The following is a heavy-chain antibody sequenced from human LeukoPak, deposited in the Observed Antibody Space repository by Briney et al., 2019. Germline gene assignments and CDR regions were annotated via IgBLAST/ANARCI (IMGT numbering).Heavy chain of an antibody. Sequence: SETLSLTCTVSGGSISNYYWSWIRQPPGKGLEWIGYIYYSGSAYYSPSLKSRVIISVDTSKNQFSLKVNSVTAADTAVYFCAREATMVRGISWFDPWGQGTLVTVSS. D-gene: IGHD3-10*01. CDR3: AREATMVRGISWFDP. CDR2: IYYSGSA. CDR1: GGSISNYY. J-gene: IGHJ5*02. V-gene: IGHV4-30-4*01.